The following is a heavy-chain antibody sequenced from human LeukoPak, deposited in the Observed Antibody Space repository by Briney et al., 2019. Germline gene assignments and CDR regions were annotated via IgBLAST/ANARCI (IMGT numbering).Heavy chain of an antibody. CDR3: ARREGRANWGSLGY. Sequence: GASVKVSCKASGYTFTSYDINWVRQATGQGLEWMGWMNPNSGNTGYAQKFQGRVTMTRNTSISTAYMELSSLRSEDTAVYYCARREGRANWGSLGYWGQGTLVTVSS. CDR2: MNPNSGNT. V-gene: IGHV1-8*01. CDR1: GYTFTSYD. J-gene: IGHJ4*02. D-gene: IGHD7-27*01.